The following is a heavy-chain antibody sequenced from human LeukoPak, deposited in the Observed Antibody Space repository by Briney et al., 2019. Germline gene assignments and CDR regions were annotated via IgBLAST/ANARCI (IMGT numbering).Heavy chain of an antibody. J-gene: IGHJ4*02. CDR1: GFTFSSYA. CDR2: ISGSGGST. V-gene: IGHV3-23*01. CDR3: ATQVAPYYYDSIGYYYDY. Sequence: PGGSLRLSCAASGFTFSSYAMSWVRRAPGKGLEWVSAISGSGGSTYYADSVKGRFTISRDNSKNTLYLQMNSLRAEDTAVYYCATQVAPYYYDSIGYYYDYWGPGTLVTVSS. D-gene: IGHD3-22*01.